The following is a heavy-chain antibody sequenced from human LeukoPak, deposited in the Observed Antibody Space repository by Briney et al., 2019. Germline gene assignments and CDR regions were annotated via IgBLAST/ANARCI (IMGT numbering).Heavy chain of an antibody. D-gene: IGHD3-9*01. V-gene: IGHV3-43D*03. CDR1: GFTFDDYA. CDR3: AKDIGVYDILTGYHFPYYYYGMDV. J-gene: IGHJ6*02. CDR2: ISWDGGST. Sequence: PGGSLRLSCAASGFTFDDYAMHWVRQAPGKGLEWVSLISWDGGSTYYADSVKGRFTISRDNSKNSLYLQMNSLRAEDTALYYCAKDIGVYDILTGYHFPYYYYGMDVWGQGTTVTVSS.